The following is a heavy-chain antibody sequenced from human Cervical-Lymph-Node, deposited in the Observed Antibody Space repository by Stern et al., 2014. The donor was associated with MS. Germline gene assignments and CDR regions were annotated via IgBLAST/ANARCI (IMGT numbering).Heavy chain of an antibody. CDR2: ISPVDSET. CDR1: GYSFTNSW. V-gene: IGHV5-51*01. D-gene: IGHD2-2*02. J-gene: IGHJ4*02. CDR3: ARQGCATTSCHTIDS. Sequence: VQLVESGAEVKKPGQSLKISCKGSGYSFTNSWIGWVRQMPGKGLELMRIISPVDSETRYNPSFQGQVTISVDKSINTAYVQWTSLEASDTAMYYCARQGCATTSCHTIDSWGQGTLITVSS.